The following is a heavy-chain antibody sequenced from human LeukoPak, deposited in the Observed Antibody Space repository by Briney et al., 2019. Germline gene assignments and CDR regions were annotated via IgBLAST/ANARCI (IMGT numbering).Heavy chain of an antibody. D-gene: IGHD4-17*01. Sequence: QPGGSLRLSCATSGFTFSSYAMSWVRQAPGKGLEWVSSISGSGGNTYYADSVKGRFTISRDNAKNSLYLQMNSLRAEDTAVYYCARGGKTVTTTGVDYWGQGTLVTVSS. J-gene: IGHJ4*02. V-gene: IGHV3-23*01. CDR2: ISGSGGNT. CDR1: GFTFSSYA. CDR3: ARGGKTVTTTGVDY.